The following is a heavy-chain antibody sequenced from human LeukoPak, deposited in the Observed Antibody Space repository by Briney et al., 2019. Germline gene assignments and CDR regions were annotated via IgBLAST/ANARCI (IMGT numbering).Heavy chain of an antibody. CDR1: GFTFSSYA. CDR3: VRERGDSGWPFDY. D-gene: IGHD6-19*01. CDR2: ISYDGSNK. V-gene: IGHV3-30-3*01. J-gene: IGHJ4*02. Sequence: GRSLRLSCAASGFTFSSYAMHWVRQAPGKGLEWVAVISYDGSNKYYADSVKGRFTISRDNSKNTLYLQMNSLRSEDTAVYYCVRERGDSGWPFDYWGQGTLVTVSS.